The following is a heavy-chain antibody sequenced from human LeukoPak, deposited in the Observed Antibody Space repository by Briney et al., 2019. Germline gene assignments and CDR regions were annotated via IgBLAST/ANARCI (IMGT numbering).Heavy chain of an antibody. CDR2: IYYSGST. J-gene: IGHJ4*02. Sequence: SETLCLTCAVSGGSISSGGYSWSWIRQPPGKGLEWIGYIYYSGSTYYNPSLKSRVTISVDTSKNQFSLKLSSVTAADTAVYYCARVDDSSGYYRGYFDYWGQGTLVTVSS. CDR3: ARVDDSSGYYRGYFDY. CDR1: GGSISSGGYS. D-gene: IGHD3-22*01. V-gene: IGHV4-30-4*07.